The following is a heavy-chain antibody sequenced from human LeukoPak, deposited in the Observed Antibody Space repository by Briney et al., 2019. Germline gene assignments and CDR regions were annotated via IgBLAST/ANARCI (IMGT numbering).Heavy chain of an antibody. CDR1: GFTFSSYA. V-gene: IGHV3-30-3*01. Sequence: GGSLRLSCAASGFTFSSYAMHWVRQAPGKGLEWVAVISYDGSNKYYADSVKGRFTISRDNSKNTLYLQMNSLRAEDTAVYYCARGSSGITIFGVVITDYWGQRTLVTVSS. CDR2: ISYDGSNK. D-gene: IGHD3-3*01. CDR3: ARGSSGITIFGVVITDY. J-gene: IGHJ4*02.